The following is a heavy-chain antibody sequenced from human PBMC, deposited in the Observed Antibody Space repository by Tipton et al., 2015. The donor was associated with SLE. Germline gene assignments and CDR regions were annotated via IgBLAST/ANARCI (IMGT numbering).Heavy chain of an antibody. CDR2: INWNGGST. J-gene: IGHJ4*02. D-gene: IGHD6-6*01. Sequence: GSLRLSCAASGFTFSSYGMHWVRQAPGKGLEWVSGINWNGGSTGYADSVKGRFTISRDNAKNSLYLQMNSLRAEDTALYYCARGSSIAAPYYFDYWGQGTLVTVSS. V-gene: IGHV3-20*04. CDR3: ARGSSIAAPYYFDY. CDR1: GFTFSSYG.